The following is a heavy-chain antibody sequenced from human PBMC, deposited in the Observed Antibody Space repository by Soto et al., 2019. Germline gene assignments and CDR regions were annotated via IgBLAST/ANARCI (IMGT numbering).Heavy chain of an antibody. D-gene: IGHD4-4*01. CDR3: ARLRLEYSNKTYCFDX. V-gene: IGHV3-21*01. Sequence: GGSLRLSFAASGFSFASYSMNWLRQAPGKGLEWVSSISSKPNRTSFYINYEESVKGRLTISRDNAKDSLYLQMKNLRAEDTGLYYCARLRLEYSNKTYCFDXWGRVTPFTVSX. J-gene: IGHJ4*02. CDR1: GFSFASYS. CDR2: ISSKPNRTSFYI.